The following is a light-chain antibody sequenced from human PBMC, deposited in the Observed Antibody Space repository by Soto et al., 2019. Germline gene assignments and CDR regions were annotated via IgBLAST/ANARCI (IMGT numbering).Light chain of an antibody. J-gene: IGKJ2*01. CDR1: QSIGDN. CDR3: QQYDNWPLYT. CDR2: DAT. Sequence: ETVMTQSPATLSVSPGDRATLSCRASQSIGDNVAWYQQMPGQSPRLLIYDATTRAPGVPARFSGSGSGTEFTLTIGSLQSEDFAVYYCQQYDNWPLYTFGQGTKVDIK. V-gene: IGKV3-15*01.